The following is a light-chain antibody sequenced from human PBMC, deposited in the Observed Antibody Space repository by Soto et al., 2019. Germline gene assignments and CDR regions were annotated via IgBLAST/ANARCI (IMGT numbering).Light chain of an antibody. V-gene: IGKV3-11*01. CDR2: DAS. Sequence: EIVMTQSPATLSVSPGERATLSCMASQSVSSYLAWYQQKPGQAPRLLIYDASNRATGIPARFSGSGSGTGFTLTISSLEPEDFAVYYCQQRSNWPRTFGQGTKVDIK. CDR3: QQRSNWPRT. J-gene: IGKJ1*01. CDR1: QSVSSY.